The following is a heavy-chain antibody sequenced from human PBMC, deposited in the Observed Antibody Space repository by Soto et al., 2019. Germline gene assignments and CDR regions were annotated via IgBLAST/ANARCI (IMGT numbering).Heavy chain of an antibody. Sequence: QVQLVQSGAEVKKPGSSVKVSCKASGGTFSSYAISWVRQAPGQGLEWMGGITPIFGTANYAQKFQGRVTITADESTSTAYMELSSLRSEDTAVYYCARDLETTTTYYYYGMDVWGQGTTVTVSS. CDR2: ITPIFGTA. D-gene: IGHD1-26*01. CDR3: ARDLETTTTYYYYGMDV. J-gene: IGHJ6*02. CDR1: GGTFSSYA. V-gene: IGHV1-69*01.